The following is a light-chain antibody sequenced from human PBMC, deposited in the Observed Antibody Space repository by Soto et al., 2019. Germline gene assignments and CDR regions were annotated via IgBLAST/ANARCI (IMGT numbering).Light chain of an antibody. V-gene: IGLV2-14*01. CDR1: GIDIGSCKF. CDR2: EVT. Sequence: QSALTQPPSASGSAGQSVTIPCTGTGIDIGSCKFVSWYQHHPGKAPKLMIYEVTNRPSGVSNRFSGSKSANTASLTISGLQADDEADYYCSSCTSRSTLVFGGGTQLTVL. CDR3: SSCTSRSTLV. J-gene: IGLJ2*01.